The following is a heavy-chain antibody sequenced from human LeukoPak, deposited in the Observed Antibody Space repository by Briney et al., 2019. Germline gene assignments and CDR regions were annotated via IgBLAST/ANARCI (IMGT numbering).Heavy chain of an antibody. J-gene: IGHJ4*02. CDR1: GDSISSYY. CDR3: ARLTRLSTSPDRYYLDY. Sequence: SETLSLTCTVSGDSISSYYWSWIRQPPGKGLEWIGYIYTSGGTNYIPSLKGRVTISIDTSKNQFSLKLSSVTAADSAVYYCARLTRLSTSPDRYYLDYWARAPWSPSPQ. CDR2: IYTSGGT. D-gene: IGHD6-6*01. V-gene: IGHV4-4*09.